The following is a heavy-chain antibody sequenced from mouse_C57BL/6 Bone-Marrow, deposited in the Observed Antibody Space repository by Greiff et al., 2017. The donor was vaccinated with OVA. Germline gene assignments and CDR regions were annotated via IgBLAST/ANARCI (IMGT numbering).Heavy chain of an antibody. CDR1: GFTFSSYG. J-gene: IGHJ2*01. D-gene: IGHD1-1*01. V-gene: IGHV5-6*01. CDR2: ISSGGSYT. CDR3: ARHGDYYGSSLDY. Sequence: EVHLVESGGDLVKPGGSLKLSCAASGFTFSSYGMSWVRQTPDKRLEWVATISSGGSYTYYPDSVKGRFTISRDNAKNTLYLQMSSLKSEDTAMYYCARHGDYYGSSLDYWGQGTTLTVSS.